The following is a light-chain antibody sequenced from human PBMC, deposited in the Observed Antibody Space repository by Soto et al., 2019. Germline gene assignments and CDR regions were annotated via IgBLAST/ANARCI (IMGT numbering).Light chain of an antibody. CDR3: ATWEDSLNGPV. V-gene: IGLV1-44*01. Sequence: QSVLPQPPSASATPGQRVAISCSGSSSNIGSHTVNWYHQLPGTAPKLLIYSNDQRPSGVPGRFSGSKSGTSASLAISGLQSEDEGEYYCATWEDSLNGPVFGGGTKLTVL. J-gene: IGLJ3*02. CDR1: SSNIGSHT. CDR2: SND.